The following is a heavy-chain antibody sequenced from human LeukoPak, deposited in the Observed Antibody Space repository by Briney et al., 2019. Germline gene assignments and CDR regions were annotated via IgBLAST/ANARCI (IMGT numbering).Heavy chain of an antibody. CDR3: AREIEYYYMDV. CDR2: IYYSGST. CDR1: GGSISSYY. V-gene: IGHV4-59*01. Sequence: SGTLSLTCTVSGGSISSYYWSWIRQPPGKGLEWIGYIYYSGSTNYNPSLKSRVTISVDTSKNQFSLKLSSVTAADTAVYYCAREIEYYYMDVWGKGTTVTVSS. J-gene: IGHJ6*03.